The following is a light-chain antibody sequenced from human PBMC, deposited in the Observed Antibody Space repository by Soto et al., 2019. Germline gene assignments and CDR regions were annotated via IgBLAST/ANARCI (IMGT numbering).Light chain of an antibody. J-gene: IGLJ2*01. CDR2: EGS. Sequence: QSALTQPASVSGSPGQSITISCTGTSSDVGGYNLVSWYQHHPGKAPKLMIYEGSKRPSGVSNRFSGSKSGNTASLTISGLQAEDEADYYCCSYAGSVVFGGGTKVTVL. V-gene: IGLV2-23*01. CDR3: CSYAGSVV. CDR1: SSDVGGYNL.